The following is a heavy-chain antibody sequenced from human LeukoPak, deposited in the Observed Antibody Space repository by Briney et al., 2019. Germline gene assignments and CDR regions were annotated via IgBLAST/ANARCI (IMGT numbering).Heavy chain of an antibody. Sequence: GTSLRLSCVASGFDFSTSAIHWVRQAPGKGLESGAVISYDGSHKYLADSVKGRFTVSRDNAKNTVYIQMNRLRDEDTALYYCAKDQLPHCSSGSCYLMDSWGQGTLVTVSS. J-gene: IGHJ4*02. D-gene: IGHD2-15*01. V-gene: IGHV3-30*04. CDR3: AKDQLPHCSSGSCYLMDS. CDR1: GFDFSTSA. CDR2: ISYDGSHK.